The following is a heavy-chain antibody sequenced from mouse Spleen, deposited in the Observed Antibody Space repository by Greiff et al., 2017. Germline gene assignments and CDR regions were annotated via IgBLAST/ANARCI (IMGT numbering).Heavy chain of an antibody. CDR1: GFTFSDYY. V-gene: IGHV5-16*01. CDR3: ARAHDYKGYFDV. D-gene: IGHD2-4*01. Sequence: EVMLVESEGGLVQPGSSMKLSCTASGFTFSDYYMAWVRQVPEKGLEWVANINYDGSSTYYLDSLKSRFIISRDNAKNILYLQMSSLKSEDTATYYCARAHDYKGYFDVWGTGTTVTVSS. CDR2: INYDGSST. J-gene: IGHJ1*03.